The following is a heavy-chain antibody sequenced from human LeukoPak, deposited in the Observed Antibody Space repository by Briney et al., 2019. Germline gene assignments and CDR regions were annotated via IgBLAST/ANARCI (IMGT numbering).Heavy chain of an antibody. J-gene: IGHJ4*02. V-gene: IGHV4-34*01. Sequence: SETLSLTCAVYGGSFSGYYWSWIRQPPGKGLEWIGEINHSGSTNYNPSLKSRVTISVDTSKNQFSLKLSSVTAADTAVYYCARGMVYAIFDYWGQGTLVTVSS. D-gene: IGHD2-8*01. CDR2: INHSGST. CDR1: GGSFSGYY. CDR3: ARGMVYAIFDY.